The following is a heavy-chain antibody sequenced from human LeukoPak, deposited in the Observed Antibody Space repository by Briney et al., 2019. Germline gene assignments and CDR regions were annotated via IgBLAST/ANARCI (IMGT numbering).Heavy chain of an antibody. CDR3: ARTGYCSSTSCYPTNAFDI. Sequence: PSETLSLTCTVSGGSISSSSYYWGWIRQPPGKGLEWLGSIYYSGSTYYNPSLKSRVTISVDTSKNQFSLKLSSVTAADTAVYYCARTGYCSSTSCYPTNAFDIWGQGTMVTVSS. CDR1: GGSISSSSYY. CDR2: IYYSGST. D-gene: IGHD2-2*01. V-gene: IGHV4-39*01. J-gene: IGHJ3*02.